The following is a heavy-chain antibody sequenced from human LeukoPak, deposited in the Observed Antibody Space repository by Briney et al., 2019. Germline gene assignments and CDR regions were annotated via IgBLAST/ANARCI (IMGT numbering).Heavy chain of an antibody. Sequence: PSETLSLTYTVSGVSISSSSYYWTWVRQPPGKGLEWIGYIYYSGSTNYNPSLKSRVTISVDTSKTQFSLKLTSVTAADTAVYYCARLGPGGHGEFDYWGQGILVTVSS. CDR3: ARLGPGGHGEFDY. V-gene: IGHV4-61*01. J-gene: IGHJ4*02. CDR1: GVSISSSSYY. CDR2: IYYSGST. D-gene: IGHD3-10*01.